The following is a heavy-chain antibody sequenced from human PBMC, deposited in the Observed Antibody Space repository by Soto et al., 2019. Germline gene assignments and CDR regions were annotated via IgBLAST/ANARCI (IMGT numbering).Heavy chain of an antibody. V-gene: IGHV3-21*04. J-gene: IGHJ4*02. CDR2: ISSASSET. CDR1: GFNFSRSS. Sequence: GGSLRLSCAASGFNFSRSSMNWVRQAPGKGLEWVASISSASSETWYADSVKGRFIISRDNAQNSLFLQMNTLRPEDSAIYYCARVAYWGPGTQVTVS. CDR3: ARVAY.